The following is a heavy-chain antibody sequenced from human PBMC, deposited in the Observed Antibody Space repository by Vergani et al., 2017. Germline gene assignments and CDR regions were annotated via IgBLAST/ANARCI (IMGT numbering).Heavy chain of an antibody. V-gene: IGHV6-1*01. Sequence: QVQLQQSGPGLVKPSQTLSLTCAISGDSVSSNSAAWNWIRQSPSRGLEWLGRTYYRSKWYNDYAVSVKSRITINPDTSKNQFSLQLNSVTPEDTAVYYCARGSDTAMVHPYYYYYYGMDVWGQGTTVTVSS. CDR3: ARGSDTAMVHPYYYYYYGMDV. D-gene: IGHD5-18*01. J-gene: IGHJ6*02. CDR1: GDSVSSNSAA. CDR2: TYYRSKWYN.